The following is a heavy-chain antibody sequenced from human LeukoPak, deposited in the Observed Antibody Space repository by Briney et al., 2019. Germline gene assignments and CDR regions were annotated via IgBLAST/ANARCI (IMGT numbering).Heavy chain of an antibody. CDR1: GGSFSGYY. CDR3: AKGRVGPGIPGLDYYYGMDV. V-gene: IGHV4-34*01. CDR2: INHSGST. Sequence: SETLSLTCAVYGGSFSGYYWSWIRQAPGKGLEWIREINHSGSTNYNPSLKSRVTISVDTSKNQFSLKLSSVTAADTAVYYCAKGRVGPGIPGLDYYYGMDVWGQGTTVTVSS. J-gene: IGHJ6*02. D-gene: IGHD1-1*01.